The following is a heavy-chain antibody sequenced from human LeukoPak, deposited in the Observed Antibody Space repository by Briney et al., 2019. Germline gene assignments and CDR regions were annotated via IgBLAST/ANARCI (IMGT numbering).Heavy chain of an antibody. CDR2: IYHSGST. J-gene: IGHJ4*02. CDR1: GDSISTSNSY. Sequence: SETLSLTCTVSGDSISTSNSYWGWIRQPPGKGLEWIGSIYHSGSTYYNPSLKSRVTISVDTSKNQFSLKLSSVTAADTAVYYCARDVSGIAAAGGAYWGQGTLVTVSS. V-gene: IGHV4-39*07. D-gene: IGHD6-13*01. CDR3: ARDVSGIAAAGGAY.